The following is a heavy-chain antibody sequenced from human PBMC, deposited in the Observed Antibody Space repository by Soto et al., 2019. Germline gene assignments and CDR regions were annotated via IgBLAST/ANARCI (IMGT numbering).Heavy chain of an antibody. CDR1: GGSINTFY. CDR2: IFSSGST. D-gene: IGHD5-12*01. V-gene: IGHV4-4*07. CDR3: AREGSYSAYNFAHGIQLWSFDF. J-gene: IGHJ4*02. Sequence: SETLSLTCTVSGGSINTFYWSWVRQPAGKGLECIGRIFSSGSTSFNPSLESRVAMSVDTSKNHFSLNLSSVTAADMAVYYCAREGSYSAYNFAHGIQLWSFDFWGQGALVTVSS.